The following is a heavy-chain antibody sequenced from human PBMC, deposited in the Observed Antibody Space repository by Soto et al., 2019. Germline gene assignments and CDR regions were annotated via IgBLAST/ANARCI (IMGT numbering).Heavy chain of an antibody. CDR2: INHSGST. Sequence: PSETLSLTCTVSGGSISSYYWSWIRQPPGKGLEWIGEINHSGSTNYNPSLKSRVTISVDTSKNQFSPKLSSVTAADTAVHYCARGVPAAMAAYYFDYWGQGTLVTVSS. CDR3: ARGVPAAMAAYYFDY. J-gene: IGHJ4*02. D-gene: IGHD2-2*01. CDR1: GGSISSYY. V-gene: IGHV4-34*01.